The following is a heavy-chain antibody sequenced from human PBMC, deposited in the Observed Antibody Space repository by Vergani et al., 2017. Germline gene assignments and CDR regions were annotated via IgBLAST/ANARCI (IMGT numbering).Heavy chain of an antibody. CDR2: IYHSGST. J-gene: IGHJ6*02. CDR3: AGNPRSGYSYGASYYYYCMDV. V-gene: IGHV4-4*03. CDR1: GGSISSSNW. D-gene: IGHD5-18*01. Sequence: QVQLQESGPGLVKPPGTLSLTCAVSGGSISSSNWWSWVRQPPGKGPEWIGEIYHSGSTNYNPSLKSRFTISVDKFKNQFFLKLSSVTAADSAVYYCAGNPRSGYSYGASYYYYCMDVWGQGTTVTVSS.